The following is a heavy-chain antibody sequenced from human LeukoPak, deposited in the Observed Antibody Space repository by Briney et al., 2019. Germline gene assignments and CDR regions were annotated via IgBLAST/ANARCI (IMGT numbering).Heavy chain of an antibody. J-gene: IGHJ6*02. CDR2: IIPILGIA. CDR1: GGTFSSYA. D-gene: IGHD2-2*01. V-gene: IGHV1-69*04. CDR3: ARDCSTSCYGTLGLPDYYYGMDV. Sequence: EASVKVSCKASGGTFSSYAISWVRQAPGQGLEWMGRIIPILGIANYAQKFQGRVTITADKSTSTAYMELSSLRSEDTAVYYCARDCSTSCYGTLGLPDYYYGMDVWGQGTTVTVSS.